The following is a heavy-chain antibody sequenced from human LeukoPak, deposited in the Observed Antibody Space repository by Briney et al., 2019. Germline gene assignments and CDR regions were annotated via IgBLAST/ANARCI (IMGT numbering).Heavy chain of an antibody. D-gene: IGHD3-3*01. J-gene: IGHJ4*02. CDR1: GYTFTGYY. V-gene: IGHV1-2*06. Sequence: GASVKVSCKASGYTFTGYYMHWVRQAPGQGLEWMGRINPNSGGTNYAQKFQGRVTMTRDTSFCTAYMELSRLRSVDTAVYYCASARSPIFGVVALYYFDYWGQGTLVTVSS. CDR2: INPNSGGT. CDR3: ASARSPIFGVVALYYFDY.